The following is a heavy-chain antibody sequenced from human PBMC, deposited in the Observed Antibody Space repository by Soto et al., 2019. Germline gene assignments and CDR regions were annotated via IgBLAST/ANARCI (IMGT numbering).Heavy chain of an antibody. D-gene: IGHD6-13*01. J-gene: IGHJ5*02. Sequence: GGSVKVSCKASGGTFSNYAITWVRQAPGQGLEWMGGIIPIFATTNYAQKFQGRVTITADESTSTAFMELSSLRSEDTAVYYCARDNTYINSFGNWFDPWGQGTLVTVSS. V-gene: IGHV1-69*13. CDR2: IIPIFATT. CDR1: GGTFSNYA. CDR3: ARDNTYINSFGNWFDP.